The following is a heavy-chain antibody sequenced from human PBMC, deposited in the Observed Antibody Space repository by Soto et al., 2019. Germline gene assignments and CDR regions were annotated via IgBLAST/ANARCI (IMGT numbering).Heavy chain of an antibody. CDR2: ISASDGST. V-gene: IGHV1-18*01. J-gene: IGHJ4*02. D-gene: IGHD3-10*01. Sequence: ASVKVSCKASGYAFSFGFSWVRQAPGQGLEWMGWISASDGSTNSAQKFRGRISLTTDTSTNTAYLDLLSLTSDDTAVYFCATYHFGSGSYYRFDNWGQGTLVTVS. CDR1: GYAFSFG. CDR3: ATYHFGSGSYYRFDN.